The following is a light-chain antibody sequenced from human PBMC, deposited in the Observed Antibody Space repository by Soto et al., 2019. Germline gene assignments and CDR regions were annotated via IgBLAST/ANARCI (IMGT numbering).Light chain of an antibody. CDR2: GAS. Sequence: EFVLTQSPGTLSLSPGERATLSCRASQTVSSSYLAWYQQKPGQAPRLLIYGASTRATGIPARFSGSGSGTEFTLTISSLQSEDFAVYSCQQYNDWPRTFGQGTKV. CDR1: QTVSSSY. V-gene: IGKV3-15*01. CDR3: QQYNDWPRT. J-gene: IGKJ1*01.